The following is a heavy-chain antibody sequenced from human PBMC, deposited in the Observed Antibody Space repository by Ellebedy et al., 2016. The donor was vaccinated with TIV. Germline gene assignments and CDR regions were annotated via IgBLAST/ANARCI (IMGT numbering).Heavy chain of an antibody. J-gene: IGHJ4*02. CDR1: GFTFSSYA. Sequence: PGGSLRLSCAASGFTFSSYAMSWVRQAPGKGLEWVSAISGSGGSTYYADSVKGRFTISRDNSKNTLYLQMNSLRAKDTAVYYCAKDRTPRAAAGIFDYWGQGTLVTVSS. CDR2: ISGSGGST. D-gene: IGHD6-13*01. V-gene: IGHV3-23*01. CDR3: AKDRTPRAAAGIFDY.